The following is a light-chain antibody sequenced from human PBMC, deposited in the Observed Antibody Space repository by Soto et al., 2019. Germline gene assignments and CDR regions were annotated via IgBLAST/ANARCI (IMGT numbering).Light chain of an antibody. CDR1: SSDVGGYNL. V-gene: IGLV2-8*01. J-gene: IGLJ2*01. CDR2: EVI. Sequence: QAVVTQPPSASGSPGQSVTISCAGTSSDVGGYNLVSWYQQHPDKAPKLMIYEVIKRPSGVPDRFSGSKSGNTASLTVSGLHAEDEADYYCSSYSGSDNFVVFGGGTKLTVL. CDR3: SSYSGSDNFVV.